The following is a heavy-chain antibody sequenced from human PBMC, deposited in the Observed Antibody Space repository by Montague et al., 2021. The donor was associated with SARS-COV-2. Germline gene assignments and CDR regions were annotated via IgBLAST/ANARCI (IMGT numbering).Heavy chain of an antibody. J-gene: IGHJ4*02. V-gene: IGHV4-34*01. CDR1: GGSFSGYY. CDR2: INHSGRT. CDR3: ARGRVRFLY. D-gene: IGHD4-17*01. Sequence: SESLSLICAVYGGSFSGYYWSWIRQPPGKGLEWIGEINHSGRTNYNPSLKSRVTISVDTSKNQFSLKLSSVTAADTAVYYCARGRVRFLYWGQGTLVTVSS.